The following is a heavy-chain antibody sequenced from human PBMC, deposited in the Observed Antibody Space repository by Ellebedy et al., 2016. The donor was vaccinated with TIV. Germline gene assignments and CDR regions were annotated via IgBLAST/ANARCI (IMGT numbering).Heavy chain of an antibody. Sequence: AASVKVSCKVSGDTLTELSMHWVRQAPGKGLEWMGGFDPEDGETIYAQKFQGRVTMTEDTSTDTDYMELSSLRSEDTAVYYCATAYGDYVHDAFDIWGQGTMVTVSS. V-gene: IGHV1-24*01. J-gene: IGHJ3*02. CDR3: ATAYGDYVHDAFDI. CDR2: FDPEDGET. CDR1: GDTLTELS. D-gene: IGHD4-17*01.